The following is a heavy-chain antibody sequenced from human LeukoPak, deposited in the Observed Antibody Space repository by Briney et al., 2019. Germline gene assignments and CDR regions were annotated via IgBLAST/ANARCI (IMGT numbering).Heavy chain of an antibody. Sequence: SETLSLTCAVYGGSFSGYYWSWIRQPPGKGLEWIGEINHSGSTNYNPSLKSRVTISVDTSKNQFSLKLSSVTAADTAVYYCARIPRDGYNPYYFDYWGQGTLVTVSS. CDR1: GGSFSGYY. CDR2: INHSGST. CDR3: ARIPRDGYNPYYFDY. V-gene: IGHV4-34*01. D-gene: IGHD5-24*01. J-gene: IGHJ4*02.